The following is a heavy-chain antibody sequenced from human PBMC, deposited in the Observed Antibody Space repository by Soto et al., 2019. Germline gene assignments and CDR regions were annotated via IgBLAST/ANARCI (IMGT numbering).Heavy chain of an antibody. D-gene: IGHD6-13*01. V-gene: IGHV4-31*02. J-gene: IGHJ5*02. CDR1: GGSMSSGAFY. CDR2: VFYSGTT. Sequence: SETLSLTCTVSGGSMSSGAFYWSWIRQHPGEGLEWIGYVFYSGTTYYNPSLKSRVTISVDTSKNQFSLKLSSLTAADTAVYYCARELGIAAAGSWVFDPWGQGTLVTVSS. CDR3: ARELGIAAAGSWVFDP.